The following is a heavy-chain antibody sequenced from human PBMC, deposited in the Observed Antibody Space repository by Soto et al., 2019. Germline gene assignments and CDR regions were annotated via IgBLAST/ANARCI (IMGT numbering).Heavy chain of an antibody. J-gene: IGHJ4*02. D-gene: IGHD3-3*01. CDR2: IKSKTDGGTT. CDR1: GFTFSNAW. Sequence: GGSLRLSCAASGFTFSNAWMNWVRQAPGKGLEWVGRIKSKTDGGTTDYAAPVKGRFTISRDDSKNTLYLQMNSLKTEDTAVYYCTTDSEARFLEWGIGGGFDYWGQGTLVTVSS. CDR3: TTDSEARFLEWGIGGGFDY. V-gene: IGHV3-15*07.